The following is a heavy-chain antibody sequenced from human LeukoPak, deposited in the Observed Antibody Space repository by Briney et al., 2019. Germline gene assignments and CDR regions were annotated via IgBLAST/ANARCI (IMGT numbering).Heavy chain of an antibody. CDR3: ARGGEYSSSSGY. CDR2: INPNSGGT. V-gene: IGHV1-2*06. Sequence: ASVKVSCKASGYTFSSYGINWVRQAPGQGLEWMGRINPNSGGTNYAQKFQGRVTMTRDTSISTAYMELSRLRSDDTAVYYCARGGEYSSSSGYWGQGTLVTVSS. CDR1: GYTFSSYG. J-gene: IGHJ4*02. D-gene: IGHD6-6*01.